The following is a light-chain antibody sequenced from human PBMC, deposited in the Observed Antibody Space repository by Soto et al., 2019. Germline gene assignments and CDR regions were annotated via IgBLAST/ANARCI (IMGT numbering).Light chain of an antibody. Sequence: QAVVTQESSLTVSPGGTVTLTCGSSTGPVTSGHYPYWFQQRPGQAPKTLIYDTSSKHSWTPARFSGSLLGGRAALTLAGAQPEDEADYYCLLYYGGVWVFGGGTKVTVL. J-gene: IGLJ3*02. CDR3: LLYYGGVWV. V-gene: IGLV7-46*01. CDR2: DTS. CDR1: TGPVTSGHY.